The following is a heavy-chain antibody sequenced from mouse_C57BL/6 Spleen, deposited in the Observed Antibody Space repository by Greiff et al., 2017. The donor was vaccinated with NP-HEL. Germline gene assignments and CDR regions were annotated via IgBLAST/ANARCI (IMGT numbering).Heavy chain of an antibody. CDR1: GYTFTSYW. D-gene: IGHD2-3*01. Sequence: QVQLQQPGAELVKPGASVKLSCKASGYTFTSYWMQWVKQRPGQGLEWIGEIDPSDSYTNYNQKFKGKATLTGDTSSSTAYMQLSSLTSEDSAVYYCARRVTTLYYYAMDYGGQGTSVTVSS. J-gene: IGHJ4*01. CDR2: IDPSDSYT. V-gene: IGHV1-50*01. CDR3: ARRVTTLYYYAMDY.